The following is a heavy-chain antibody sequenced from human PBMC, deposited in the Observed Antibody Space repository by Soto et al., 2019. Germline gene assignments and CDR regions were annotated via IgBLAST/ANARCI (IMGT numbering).Heavy chain of an antibody. CDR2: IYYSVST. CDR3: AKKNGYALDY. J-gene: IGHJ4*02. V-gene: IGHV4-28*01. CDR1: GYSISSSNW. D-gene: IGHD2-2*01. Sequence: QGQLQESGPGLVKPSDTLSLTCAVSGYSISSSNWWGWIRQPPGKGLEWIGYIYYSVSTYYNRSPKRLLTMSVDTSKKQFSLKLSYVTAVDTAVYYCAKKNGYALDYWGQGTLVTVSS.